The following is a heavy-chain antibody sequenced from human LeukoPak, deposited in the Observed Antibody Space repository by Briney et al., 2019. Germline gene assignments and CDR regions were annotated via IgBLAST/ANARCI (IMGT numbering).Heavy chain of an antibody. Sequence: GGSLRLSCAASGITFSSYAMSWVRQAPGKGLEWVSGISGSGENTYYVDSVKGRFTISRDNSKNTLYLQMTNLRVEDTAVYFCAQDRFVSSGRDDYWGQGTLVTVSS. V-gene: IGHV3-23*01. CDR3: AQDRFVSSGRDDY. CDR2: ISGSGENT. J-gene: IGHJ4*02. D-gene: IGHD6-19*01. CDR1: GITFSSYA.